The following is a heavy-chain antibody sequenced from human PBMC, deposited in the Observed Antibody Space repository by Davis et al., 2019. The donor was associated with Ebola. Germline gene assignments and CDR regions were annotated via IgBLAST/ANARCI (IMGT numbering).Heavy chain of an antibody. J-gene: IGHJ4*02. Sequence: PSETLSLTCTVSGGSISSSSYYWSWIRQPPGKGLEWIGEINHSGSTNYNPSLKSRVTISVDTSKNQFSLKLSSVTAADTAVYYCASPYSSSSGGAGADYWGQGTLVTVSS. CDR1: GGSISSSSYY. V-gene: IGHV4-39*07. D-gene: IGHD6-6*01. CDR3: ASPYSSSSGGAGADY. CDR2: INHSGST.